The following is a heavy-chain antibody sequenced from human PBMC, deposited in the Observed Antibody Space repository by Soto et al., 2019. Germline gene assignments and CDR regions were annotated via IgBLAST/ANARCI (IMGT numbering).Heavy chain of an antibody. CDR1: GYTFTSYA. J-gene: IGHJ4*02. Sequence: GASVKVSCKASGYTFTSYAMHWVRQAPGQRLEWMGWINAGNGNTKYSQKFQGRVTITRDTSTSTAYMELGSLRSDDTAVYYCARAGRAGDFDYWGQGTLVTVSS. CDR3: ARAGRAGDFDY. D-gene: IGHD2-8*02. CDR2: INAGNGNT. V-gene: IGHV1-3*01.